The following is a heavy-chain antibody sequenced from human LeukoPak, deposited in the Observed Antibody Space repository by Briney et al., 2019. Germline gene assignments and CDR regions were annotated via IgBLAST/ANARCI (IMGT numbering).Heavy chain of an antibody. CDR3: ARANWPTSAFDN. J-gene: IGHJ4*02. V-gene: IGHV5-51*01. CDR2: IYPGDSDT. Sequence: GESLKISCKGSGYNFPYYYIAWVRQMPGRGLEWMGLIYPGDSDTTYSPSFQGQVTISVDKSISTAFLQWSSLKASDTAMYYCARANWPTSAFDNWGQGTLVTVSS. D-gene: IGHD1-1*01. CDR1: GYNFPYYY.